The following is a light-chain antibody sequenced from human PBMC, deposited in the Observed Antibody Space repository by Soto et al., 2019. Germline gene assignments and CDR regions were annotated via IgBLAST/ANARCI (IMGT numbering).Light chain of an antibody. J-gene: IGKJ4*01. CDR2: NAS. CDR3: QQTYSDIS. CDR1: QTISTY. V-gene: IGKV1-39*01. Sequence: DIQLTQYPSSLSASVGDTVTITCRASQTISTYLLWYHQKPGRAPNLLIYNASTLRSGVPSKFSGSGSRTDFTLTISGLQPEDFATYHCQQTYSDISFGGGTKVE.